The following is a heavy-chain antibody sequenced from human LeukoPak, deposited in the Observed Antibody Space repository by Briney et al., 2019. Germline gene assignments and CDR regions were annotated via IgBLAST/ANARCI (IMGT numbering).Heavy chain of an antibody. V-gene: IGHV1-69*06. CDR2: IIPIFGTA. CDR1: GGTFSSYA. CDR3: ARAREDLWFGESRTYYFDY. D-gene: IGHD3-10*01. Sequence: SVKVSCKASGGTFSSYAIRWVRQAPGQGLEWMGGIIPIFGTANYAQKFQGRVTITADKSTSTAYMELSSLRSEDTAVYYCARAREDLWFGESRTYYFDYWGQGTLVTVSS. J-gene: IGHJ4*02.